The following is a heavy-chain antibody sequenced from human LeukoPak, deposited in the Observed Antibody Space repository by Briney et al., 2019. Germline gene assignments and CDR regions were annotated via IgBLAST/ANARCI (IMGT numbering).Heavy chain of an antibody. J-gene: IGHJ4*02. V-gene: IGHV3-23*01. D-gene: IGHD3-10*01. CDR3: AKDRISYTTSPGELSH. CDR2: IRGSGEST. Sequence: GGSLRLSCAVSGFSVTNNYMSWVRQAPGKGLEWVSTIRGSGESTHYADSVQGRFTISRDNSLYTVYLQMDSLRGDDTAVYYCAKDRISYTTSPGELSHWGQGTLVIVSS. CDR1: GFSVTNNY.